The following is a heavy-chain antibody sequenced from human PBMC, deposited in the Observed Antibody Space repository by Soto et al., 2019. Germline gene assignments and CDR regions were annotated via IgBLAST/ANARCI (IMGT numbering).Heavy chain of an antibody. CDR1: GYTFTTYY. D-gene: IGHD1-26*01. Sequence: QVQVVQSGAEVKKPGASVKVSCKASGYTFTTYYIHWVRQAPGQGLEWMGVINPSGGSINYAQKFQGRAPXPXDXXTSTVYMELSSLRSEDTAVYSGARDRGRGGSYYIYFYGMDVWGQGTTVTVSS. CDR2: INPSGGSI. J-gene: IGHJ6*02. CDR3: ARDRGRGGSYYIYFYGMDV. V-gene: IGHV1-46*01.